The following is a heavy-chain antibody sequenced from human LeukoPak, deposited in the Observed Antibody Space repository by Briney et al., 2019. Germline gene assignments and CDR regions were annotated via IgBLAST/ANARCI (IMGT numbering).Heavy chain of an antibody. CDR3: AKGATYYYDSSGYEIDY. J-gene: IGHJ4*02. V-gene: IGHV3-30*18. CDR2: ISYDGSNK. Sequence: GGSLRLSCAASGFTFSSYGVHWVRQAPGKGLEWVAVISYDGSNKYYADSVKGRFTISRDNSKNTLYLQMNSLRAEDTAVYYCAKGATYYYDSSGYEIDYWGQGTLVTVSS. CDR1: GFTFSSYG. D-gene: IGHD3-22*01.